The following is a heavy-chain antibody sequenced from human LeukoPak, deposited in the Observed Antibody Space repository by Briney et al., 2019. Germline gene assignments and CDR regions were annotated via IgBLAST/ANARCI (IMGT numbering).Heavy chain of an antibody. CDR2: ISDSGGST. Sequence: GGSLTLSCSASGFPFSSYPMHWVRQAPGKGLEYVSYISDSGGSTYYADSVKGRFTISRDNSKNTLYLQMSSLRAEDTAVYFCVRGYSFGPYGMDVWGQGTTVTVSS. D-gene: IGHD2-15*01. V-gene: IGHV3-64D*09. CDR3: VRGYSFGPYGMDV. CDR1: GFPFSSYP. J-gene: IGHJ6*02.